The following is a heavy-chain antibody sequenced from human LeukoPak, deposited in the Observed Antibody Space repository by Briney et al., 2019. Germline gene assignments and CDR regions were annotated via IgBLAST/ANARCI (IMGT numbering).Heavy chain of an antibody. CDR3: AKHIVVVTAIRHDYFDY. Sequence: GGSLRLSCAASGFTFSSYAMSWVRQAPGKGLEWVSAISGSGGSTYYADSVKGRFTISRDNSKNTLYLQMNSLRAEDTAVYYCAKHIVVVTAIRHDYFDYWGQGPLVTVSS. J-gene: IGHJ4*02. D-gene: IGHD2-21*02. CDR1: GFTFSSYA. CDR2: ISGSGGST. V-gene: IGHV3-23*01.